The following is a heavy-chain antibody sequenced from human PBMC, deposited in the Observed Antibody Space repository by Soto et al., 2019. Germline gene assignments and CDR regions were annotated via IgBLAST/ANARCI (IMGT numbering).Heavy chain of an antibody. CDR3: ARDLDGSGSYYTDY. CDR1: GYMFVTYG. V-gene: IGHV1-18*01. J-gene: IGHJ4*02. D-gene: IGHD3-10*01. Sequence: ASVKVSCKASGYMFVTYGINWVRQAPGQGLEWMGWISDYNGNTKYAQNLQGRVTMTTDASTSKAYMEMRSLRSDDTAVYYCARDLDGSGSYYTDYWGPGTLVTVSS. CDR2: ISDYNGNT.